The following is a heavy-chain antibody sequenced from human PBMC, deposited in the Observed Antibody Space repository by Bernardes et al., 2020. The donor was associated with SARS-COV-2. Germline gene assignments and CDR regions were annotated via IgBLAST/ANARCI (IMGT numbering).Heavy chain of an antibody. D-gene: IGHD3-10*01. CDR1: GYTFTSYG. V-gene: IGHV1-18*01. J-gene: IGHJ4*02. Sequence: ASVKVSCKASGYTFTSYGISWVRQAPGQGLEWMGLISAYNGNTNYAQKLQGRVTMTTDTSTSTAYMELRSLRSDDTAVYYCARDDFPPAIGELMNWGQGTLVTVSS. CDR3: ARDDFPPAIGELMN. CDR2: ISAYNGNT.